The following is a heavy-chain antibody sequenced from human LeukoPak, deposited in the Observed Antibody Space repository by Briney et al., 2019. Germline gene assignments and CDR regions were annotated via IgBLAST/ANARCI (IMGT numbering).Heavy chain of an antibody. CDR2: IRSKAYGGTT. V-gene: IGHV3-49*03. Sequence: GGSLRLSCTASGFTFGDYAMSWFRQAPGKGLEWVGFIRSKAYGGTTEYAASVKGRFTISRDDSKSIAYLQMNSLKTEDTAVYYCVYPIGVVVITGNWGQGTLVTVSS. CDR3: VYPIGVVVITGN. CDR1: GFTFGDYA. D-gene: IGHD3-22*01. J-gene: IGHJ4*02.